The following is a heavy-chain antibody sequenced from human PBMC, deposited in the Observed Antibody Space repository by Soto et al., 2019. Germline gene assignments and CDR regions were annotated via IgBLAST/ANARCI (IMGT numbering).Heavy chain of an antibody. D-gene: IGHD6-13*01. Sequence: QVQLQESGPGLVKPSETLSLTCTVSGGSISSYYWSWIRQPPGKGLEWIGYISYSGSTNYNPSLKRRVTISVHTSKNQFSLKLSSVTAADTGVYYCAFGYGISWYVRWGQGTLVTVSS. J-gene: IGHJ4*02. CDR1: GGSISSYY. V-gene: IGHV4-59*01. CDR2: ISYSGST. CDR3: AFGYGISWYVR.